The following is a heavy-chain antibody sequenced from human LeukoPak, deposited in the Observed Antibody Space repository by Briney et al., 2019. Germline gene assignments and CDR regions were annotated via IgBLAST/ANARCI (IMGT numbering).Heavy chain of an antibody. Sequence: SVKVSCKASGGTFSSYAISWVRQAPGQGLEWMGGIIPIFGTANCAQKFQGRVTITADESTSTAYMELSSLRSEDTAVYYCASRGYSYVGDDYWGQGTLVTVSS. CDR1: GGTFSSYA. J-gene: IGHJ4*02. CDR2: IIPIFGTA. CDR3: ASRGYSYVGDDY. D-gene: IGHD5-18*01. V-gene: IGHV1-69*13.